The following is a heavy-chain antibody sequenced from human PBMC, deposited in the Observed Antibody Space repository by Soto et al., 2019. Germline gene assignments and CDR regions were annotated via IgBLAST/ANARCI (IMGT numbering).Heavy chain of an antibody. V-gene: IGHV4-39*01. J-gene: IGHJ4*02. Sequence: QVQLQESGPGLVKPSETLSLTCSVSGGSISSNNYCWGWIRQPPGKGLEWIGSIYYSGRAYYNSSLKSRVTISADTSKHQFSLRLSSVTAADTAVYYCARHDRHYGDKIDYWGQGTLVIISS. CDR2: IYYSGRA. CDR1: GGSISSNNYC. D-gene: IGHD4-17*01. CDR3: ARHDRHYGDKIDY.